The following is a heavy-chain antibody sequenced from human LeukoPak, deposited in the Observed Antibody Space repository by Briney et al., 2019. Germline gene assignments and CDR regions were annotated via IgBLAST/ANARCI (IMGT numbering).Heavy chain of an antibody. CDR3: ARGNHYYDSSGYELPFDY. V-gene: IGHV4-39*07. CDR1: GGSISSSSYY. CDR2: IYYSGST. D-gene: IGHD3-22*01. Sequence: SETLSLTCTVSGGSISSSSYYWGWIRQPPGKGLEWIGSIYYSGSTYYNPSLKSRVTISVDTSKNQFSLKLSSVTAADTAVYYCARGNHYYDSSGYELPFDYWGQGTLVTVSS. J-gene: IGHJ4*02.